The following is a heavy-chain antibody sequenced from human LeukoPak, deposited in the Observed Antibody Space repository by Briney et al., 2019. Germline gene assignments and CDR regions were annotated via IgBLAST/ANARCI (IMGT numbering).Heavy chain of an antibody. CDR1: GFTFSSYS. CDR3: ARDYRSSACFDY. D-gene: IGHD6-6*01. Sequence: PGGSLRLSCAASGFTFSSYSMNWVRLAPGEGLEWVSSISSSSSDRFYADSVKGRFTISRDNAKNSLYLQMNSLRAEDTAVYYCARDYRSSACFDYWGQGTLVTVSS. CDR2: ISSSSSDR. J-gene: IGHJ4*02. V-gene: IGHV3-21*01.